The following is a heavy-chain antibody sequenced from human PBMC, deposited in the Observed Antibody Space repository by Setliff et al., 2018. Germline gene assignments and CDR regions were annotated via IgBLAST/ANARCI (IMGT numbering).Heavy chain of an antibody. D-gene: IGHD3-16*01. CDR2: IFYSGRT. V-gene: IGHV4-39*01. CDR3: ARLPNYVWGSPVDY. J-gene: IGHJ4*02. CDR1: GASITNINYY. Sequence: SETLSLTCTVSGASITNINYYWGLIRQPPGKGLEWIGSIFYSGRTFYNPSLKSRVTISVDTSKNQFSLTLSSVTAADTAVYYCARLPNYVWGSPVDYWGQGTLVPVSS.